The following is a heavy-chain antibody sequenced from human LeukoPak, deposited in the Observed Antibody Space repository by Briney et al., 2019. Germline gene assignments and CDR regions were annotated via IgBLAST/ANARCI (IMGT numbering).Heavy chain of an antibody. J-gene: IGHJ4*02. Sequence: ASVKVSCKASGGTFSSYAISWVRQAPGQGLEWMGWISAYNGNTNYAQKLQGRVTMTTDTSTSTAYMELRSLRSDDTAVYYCARVKEYSSPDYWGQGTLVTVSS. CDR2: ISAYNGNT. D-gene: IGHD6-6*01. V-gene: IGHV1-18*01. CDR1: GGTFSSYA. CDR3: ARVKEYSSPDY.